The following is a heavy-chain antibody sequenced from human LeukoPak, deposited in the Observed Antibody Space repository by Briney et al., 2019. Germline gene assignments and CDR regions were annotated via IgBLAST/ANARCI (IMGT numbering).Heavy chain of an antibody. CDR1: GGTFSSYA. D-gene: IGHD3-9*01. CDR3: ARGGYQRYFDWLSDY. CDR2: IIPIFGTA. Sequence: SVKVSCKASGGTFSSYAISWVRQAPGQGLEWMGGIIPIFGTANYAQKFQGRVTITADESTSTAYMELSSLRSEDTAVYYCARGGYQRYFDWLSDYWGQGTLVTVSS. V-gene: IGHV1-69*13. J-gene: IGHJ4*02.